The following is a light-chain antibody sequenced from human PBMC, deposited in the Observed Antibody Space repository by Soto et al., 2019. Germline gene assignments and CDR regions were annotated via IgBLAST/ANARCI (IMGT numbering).Light chain of an antibody. J-gene: IGKJ5*01. Sequence: IQMTQSPSSLSASVGESVTITCRASQVISTSLAWYQVKPGKAPKILIYAASTLESGVPSRFRATVSWTEFSLTLTRLQPEDVATYYCQQLFDYPITFGQGTRLEIK. CDR3: QQLFDYPIT. CDR1: QVISTS. V-gene: IGKV1-9*01. CDR2: AAS.